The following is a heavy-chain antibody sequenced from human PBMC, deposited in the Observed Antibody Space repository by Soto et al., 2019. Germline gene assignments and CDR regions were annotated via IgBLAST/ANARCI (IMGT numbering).Heavy chain of an antibody. CDR1: GGSVSTGAYF. D-gene: IGHD1-1*01. CDR3: ARMLRPRIAKGLEHTFFDP. Sequence: SETLSLTCTVSGGSVSTGAYFWSWIRQSPGKGLEWIAYIFDIGSTSYYNPSLKSRLSISVDTSKNQFSLNLNSVTAADTAVYYCARMLRPRIAKGLEHTFFDPWGRGTLVTVSS. CDR2: IFDIGSTS. J-gene: IGHJ5*02. V-gene: IGHV4-30-4*01.